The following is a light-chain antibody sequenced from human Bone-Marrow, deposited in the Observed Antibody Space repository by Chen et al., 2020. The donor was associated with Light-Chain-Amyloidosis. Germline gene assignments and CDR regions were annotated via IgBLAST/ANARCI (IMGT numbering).Light chain of an antibody. J-gene: IGKJ4*01. CDR1: QTISSNY. CDR3: QQYGTSPLS. Sequence: EIVLTQSPGTLSLSPGEGANLSCRASQTISSNYLTWYQQKFGQAPRLLIYGSSSRATCIPDRFTGSGSGTDFTLTINRLEPEDFAMYYCQQYGTSPLSFGGGTMVEIK. CDR2: GSS. V-gene: IGKV3-20*01.